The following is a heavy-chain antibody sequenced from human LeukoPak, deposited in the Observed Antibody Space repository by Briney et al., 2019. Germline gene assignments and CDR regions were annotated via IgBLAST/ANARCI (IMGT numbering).Heavy chain of an antibody. CDR2: ITNSGGST. D-gene: IGHD3-3*01. V-gene: IGHV3-23*01. Sequence: GGSLRLSCVASGLTFSSHAMTWVRQAPGKGLEWVSGITNSGGSTYYAESVKGRFTISRDNSKNTLYLQMNSLRAEDTAVYYCAKESTYDSWSGYYNYYMDVWGKGTTVTVSS. CDR1: GLTFSSHA. J-gene: IGHJ6*03. CDR3: AKESTYDSWSGYYNYYMDV.